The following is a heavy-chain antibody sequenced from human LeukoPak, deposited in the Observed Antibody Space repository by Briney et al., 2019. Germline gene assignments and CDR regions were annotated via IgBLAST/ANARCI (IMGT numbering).Heavy chain of an antibody. CDR3: ARNYYDSRGSNWFDP. CDR1: GFTFNTYG. J-gene: IGHJ5*02. Sequence: GGSLRLSCAASGFTFNTYGMHWVRQAPGKGLEWVAVIWYDGSNDRYADSVKGRFIISRDNSKSTLYLQMNSLRAEDTAVYYCARNYYDSRGSNWFDPWGQGTLVTVSS. V-gene: IGHV3-33*01. CDR2: IWYDGSND. D-gene: IGHD3-22*01.